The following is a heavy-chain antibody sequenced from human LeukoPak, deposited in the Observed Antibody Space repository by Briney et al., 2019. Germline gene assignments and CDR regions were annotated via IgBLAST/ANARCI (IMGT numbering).Heavy chain of an antibody. J-gene: IGHJ4*02. CDR2: IYHSGST. Sequence: PSETLSLTCTVSGGSISSYYLSWIRQPPGKGLEWIGSIYHSGSTYYNPSLKSRVTISVDTSKNQFSLKLSSVTAADTAVYYCARLDGGWGQGTLVTVSS. V-gene: IGHV4-59*05. D-gene: IGHD2-15*01. CDR3: ARLDGG. CDR1: GGSISSYY.